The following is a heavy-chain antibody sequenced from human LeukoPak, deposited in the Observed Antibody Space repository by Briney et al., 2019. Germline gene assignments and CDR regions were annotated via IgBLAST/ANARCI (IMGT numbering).Heavy chain of an antibody. CDR1: GFTVSSNY. CDR3: AKEGSGYAMRLDYFVY. J-gene: IGHJ4*02. D-gene: IGHD5-12*01. Sequence: GGSLRLSCAASGFTVSSNYVSWVRQAPGKGLEWVSVIYSDSSTFYAASVRGRFTISRDISKNTLYLQMSSLRPEDTAVYYCAKEGSGYAMRLDYFVYWGEGTLVTVSS. CDR2: IYSDSST. V-gene: IGHV3-53*01.